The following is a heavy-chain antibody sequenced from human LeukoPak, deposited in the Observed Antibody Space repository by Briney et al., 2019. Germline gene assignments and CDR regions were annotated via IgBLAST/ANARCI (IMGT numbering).Heavy chain of an antibody. V-gene: IGHV5-51*01. J-gene: IGHJ5*02. CDR2: IYPGDSDT. D-gene: IGHD2-2*01. CDR3: ARQRCSSTTTCYEPHRWFDA. CDR1: GYSFTNYW. Sequence: GESLKISCKGSGYSFTNYWIGWVRQMPGKGLEWMGIIYPGDSDTRYSPSFQGQVTISADKSISTAFLQWTSLKASDTAIYYCARQRCSSTTTCYEPHRWFDAWGQGTLVTVSS.